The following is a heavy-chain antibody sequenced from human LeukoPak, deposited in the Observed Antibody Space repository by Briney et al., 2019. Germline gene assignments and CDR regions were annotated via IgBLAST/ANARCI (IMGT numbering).Heavy chain of an antibody. CDR1: GGSISSYY. Sequence: SETLSLTCTVSGGSISSYYWSWIRQPPGKGLEWIGYIYYSGSTNYNPSLKSRVTISVDTSKNQFSLKLSSVTAADTAVYYCARGFLRWNRNYYYYMDVWGKGTTVTVS. V-gene: IGHV4-59*08. J-gene: IGHJ6*03. CDR2: IYYSGST. D-gene: IGHD1-1*01. CDR3: ARGFLRWNRNYYYYMDV.